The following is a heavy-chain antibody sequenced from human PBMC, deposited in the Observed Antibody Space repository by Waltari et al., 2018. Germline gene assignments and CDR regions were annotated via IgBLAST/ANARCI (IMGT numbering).Heavy chain of an antibody. CDR3: ARGGQWLDGN. D-gene: IGHD6-19*01. CDR1: GFDFSSFW. CDR2: IKKDGSDA. Sequence: VHLVESGGGLVQPGGSLRLSCAASGFDFSSFWMSWVRQAPGKGLEWVANIKKDGSDADYAPSVKGRFTISRDNAKDSLFLQMNNLRAEDTAIYYCARGGQWLDGNWGQGTLVTVSS. J-gene: IGHJ4*02. V-gene: IGHV3-7*03.